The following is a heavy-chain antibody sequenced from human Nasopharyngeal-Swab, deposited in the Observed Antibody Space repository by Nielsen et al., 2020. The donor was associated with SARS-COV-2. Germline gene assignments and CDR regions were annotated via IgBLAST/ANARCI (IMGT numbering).Heavy chain of an antibody. Sequence: SLKISCAASGFTFDDYAMHWVRQAPGKGLEWVSGISWNSGSIGYADSVKGRFTISRDNAKNSLYLQMNSLRAEDTAVYYCARDKFVDCGMDVWGQGTTVTVSS. CDR1: GFTFDDYA. CDR2: ISWNSGSI. V-gene: IGHV3-9*01. J-gene: IGHJ6*02. CDR3: ARDKFVDCGMDV.